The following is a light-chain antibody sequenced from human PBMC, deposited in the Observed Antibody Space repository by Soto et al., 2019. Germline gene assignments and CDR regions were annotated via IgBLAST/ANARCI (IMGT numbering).Light chain of an antibody. CDR3: ATWDSSQSAVV. CDR1: SSNVGNNY. CDR2: EDN. Sequence: QSVLTQPPSVSAAPGQKVTISCSGSSSNVGNNYVSWYQQFPETAPKLLIYEDNKRPSAIPDRFSGSKSGTSGTLAITGLQTGDEADYYCATWDSSQSAVVFGGGTKLTVL. J-gene: IGLJ2*01. V-gene: IGLV1-51*02.